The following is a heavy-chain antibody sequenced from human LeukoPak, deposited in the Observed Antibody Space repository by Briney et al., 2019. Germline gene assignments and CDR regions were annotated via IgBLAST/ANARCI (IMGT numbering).Heavy chain of an antibody. D-gene: IGHD3-3*01. Sequence: PSETLSLTCTVSGGSISNGSYYWSWIRQPAGKGLEWIGRIYTSGSTNYNPSLKSRVTISVDTSKNQFSLKLSSVTAADTAVYYCARLRFLEWEGYYFDYWGQGTLVTVSS. CDR2: IYTSGST. V-gene: IGHV4-61*02. CDR1: GGSISNGSYY. CDR3: ARLRFLEWEGYYFDY. J-gene: IGHJ4*02.